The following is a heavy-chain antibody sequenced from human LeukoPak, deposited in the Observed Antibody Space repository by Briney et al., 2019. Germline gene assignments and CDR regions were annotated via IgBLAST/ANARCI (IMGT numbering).Heavy chain of an antibody. D-gene: IGHD5-12*01. J-gene: IGHJ4*02. Sequence: GASVEVSCKASGYTFTSYYMHWVRHARGQGLVGMGIINPSGGSTSYAQKFQGRVTMTRDTSTSTVYMELSSLRSEDTAVYYCARDESVGYSGYGWRYSSGCGYWGQGTLVTVSS. CDR1: GYTFTSYY. CDR2: INPSGGST. V-gene: IGHV1-46*01. CDR3: ARDESVGYSGYGWRYSSGCGY.